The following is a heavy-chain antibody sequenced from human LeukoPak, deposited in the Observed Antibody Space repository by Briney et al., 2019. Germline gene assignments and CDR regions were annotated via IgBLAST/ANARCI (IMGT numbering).Heavy chain of an antibody. J-gene: IGHJ6*03. V-gene: IGHV1-69*13. D-gene: IGHD3-3*01. Sequence: SVKVSCKASGGTFSSYAISWVRQAPGQGLEWMGGIIPIFGTANYAQKFQGRVTITADESTSTAYMELSSLRSEDTAVYYCARSHVLRFLEWSHGGLYYMNVWGKGTTVTVSS. CDR1: GGTFSSYA. CDR2: IIPIFGTA. CDR3: ARSHVLRFLEWSHGGLYYMNV.